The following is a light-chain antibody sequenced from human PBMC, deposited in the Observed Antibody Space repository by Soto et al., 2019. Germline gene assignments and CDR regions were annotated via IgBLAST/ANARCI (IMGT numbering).Light chain of an antibody. CDR3: MQSTQLPPT. Sequence: DVVMTQTPLSLSVAPGQPAPISCKSSQSLLHITGENFLFRYLQKPGQSQQLLIYEVSTRVSGVPDRFSGSGSGTDFTLEISRVETDDVGIYYCMQSTQLPPTFGQGTRL. CDR1: QSLLHITGENF. J-gene: IGKJ5*01. V-gene: IGKV2D-29*02. CDR2: EVS.